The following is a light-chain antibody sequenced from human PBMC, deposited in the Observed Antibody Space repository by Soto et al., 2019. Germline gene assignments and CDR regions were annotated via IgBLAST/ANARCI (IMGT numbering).Light chain of an antibody. CDR3: SSYAGSDIFV. V-gene: IGLV2-14*03. CDR1: SGDVGAYNF. Sequence: QSVLTQPASVSGSPGQSITISCTGTSGDVGAYNFVSWYQQHPGKAPKLIVYHVSDRPSGFSSRFSGSKSGNSASLTISGLHAEDEADYYGSSYAGSDIFVFGTGTKVT. CDR2: HVS. J-gene: IGLJ1*01.